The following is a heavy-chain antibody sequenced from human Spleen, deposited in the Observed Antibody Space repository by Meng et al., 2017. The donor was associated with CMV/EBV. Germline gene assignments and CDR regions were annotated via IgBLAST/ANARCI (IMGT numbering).Heavy chain of an antibody. CDR2: IRSKANSYAT. CDR3: TSLPEKRTMSRADFDY. Sequence: EVQLVESGGGLVKPGGSLRLSCAASGFTFSNAWMSWVRQAPGKGLEWVGRIRSKANSYATAYAASVKGRFTISRDDSKNTAYLQMNSLKTEDTAVYYCTSLPEKRTMSRADFDYWGQGTLVTVSS. J-gene: IGHJ4*02. V-gene: IGHV3-73*01. CDR1: GFTFSNAW. D-gene: IGHD1-14*01.